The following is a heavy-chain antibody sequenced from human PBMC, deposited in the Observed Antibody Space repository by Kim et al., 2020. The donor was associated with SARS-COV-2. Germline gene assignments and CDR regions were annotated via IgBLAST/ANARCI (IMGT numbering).Heavy chain of an antibody. CDR3: ARDHQTGYYLVILDY. V-gene: IGHV3-7*01. CDR2: IKQDGSEK. Sequence: GGSLRLSCAASGFTFSSYWMSWVRQAPGKGLEWVANIKQDGSEKYYVDSVKGRFTISRDNAKNSLYLQMNSLRAEDTAVYYCARDHQTGYYLVILDYWGQRALVTVSS. D-gene: IGHD3-9*01. CDR1: GFTFSSYW. J-gene: IGHJ4*02.